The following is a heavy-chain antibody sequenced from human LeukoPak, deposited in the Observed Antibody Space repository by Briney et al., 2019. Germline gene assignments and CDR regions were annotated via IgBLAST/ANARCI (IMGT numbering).Heavy chain of an antibody. V-gene: IGHV1-69*05. CDR3: ARTPRVTTYFDY. CDR2: IIPIFGTA. J-gene: IGHJ4*02. Sequence: SVKVSCKASGYTFTSYGISWVRQAPGQGLEWMGRIIPIFGTANYAQKFQGRVTITTDESTSTPYMELSSLRSEDTAVYYCARTPRVTTYFDYWGQGTLVTVSS. D-gene: IGHD4-17*01. CDR1: GYTFTSYG.